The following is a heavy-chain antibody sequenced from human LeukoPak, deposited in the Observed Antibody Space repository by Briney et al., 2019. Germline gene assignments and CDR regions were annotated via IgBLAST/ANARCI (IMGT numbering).Heavy chain of an antibody. V-gene: IGHV1-46*01. CDR3: AGDSTVTTFRGCVDP. D-gene: IGHD4-17*01. CDR2: INPSGGST. CDR1: GYTFTNYY. J-gene: IGHJ5*02. Sequence: ASVKVSCKASGYTFTNYYVHWVRQAPGQGLEWMGVINPSGGSTNYAQRFQGRVTMTRDTSTSTVYMELSSLRSEDTAVYYCAGDSTVTTFRGCVDPWGQGTLVTVSS.